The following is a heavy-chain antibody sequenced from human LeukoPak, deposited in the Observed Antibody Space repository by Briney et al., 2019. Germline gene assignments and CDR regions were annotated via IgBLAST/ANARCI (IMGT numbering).Heavy chain of an antibody. Sequence: SETLSLTCTVSNDSITSYSWNWIRQPPGKGLEWIGSIYYSGSADYILSLRNRLTISVDTSKNEFSLKLSSVSAADTAVYYCATSDGYPYIDAFDIWGQGTMVTVSS. D-gene: IGHD5-24*01. CDR3: ATSDGYPYIDAFDI. CDR1: NDSITSYS. CDR2: IYYSGSA. J-gene: IGHJ3*02. V-gene: IGHV4-59*01.